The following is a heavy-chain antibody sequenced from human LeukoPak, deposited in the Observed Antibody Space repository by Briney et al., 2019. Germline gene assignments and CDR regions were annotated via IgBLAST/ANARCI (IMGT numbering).Heavy chain of an antibody. V-gene: IGHV3-48*03. CDR1: GLTFSNFK. J-gene: IGHJ6*03. CDR2: ISDSGRTT. Sequence: GGSLRLSCAVSGLTFSNFKMNWVRQAPGKGLEWVSYISDSGRTTFYADSVKGRFTISRDNAKNSLYLQMNSLRAEDTAVYYCARVGAYGGNSALRGRGRDYYMDVWGKGTTVTVSS. D-gene: IGHD4-23*01. CDR3: ARVGAYGGNSALRGRGRDYYMDV.